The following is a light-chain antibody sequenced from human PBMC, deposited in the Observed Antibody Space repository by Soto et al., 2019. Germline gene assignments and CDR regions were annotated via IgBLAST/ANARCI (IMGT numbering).Light chain of an antibody. CDR3: LQDFSFPLT. CDR2: TAS. Sequence: AIQLPQSPSSLSASVLERVTITCRASQGIRNDLAWYQRKPGKAPKLLIYTASSLQNGVPPRFSGSGSDTVFTLTIDSLQPEDFATYYCLQDFSFPLTFGGGTKVDI. CDR1: QGIRND. V-gene: IGKV1-6*01. J-gene: IGKJ4*01.